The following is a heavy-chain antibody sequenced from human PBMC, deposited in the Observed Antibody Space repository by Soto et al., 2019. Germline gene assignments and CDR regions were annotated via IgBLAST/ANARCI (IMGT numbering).Heavy chain of an antibody. CDR3: AKGGSGSYSNAFDI. D-gene: IGHD3-10*01. V-gene: IGHV4-39*01. CDR2: IYYSGST. Sequence: SETLSLTCAVSGGSISSSNWWSWIRQPPGKGLEWIGSIYYSGSTYYNPSLKSRVTISVDTSKNQFSLKLSSVTAADTAVYYCAKGGSGSYSNAFDIWGQGTMVTVSS. CDR1: GGSISSSNW. J-gene: IGHJ3*02.